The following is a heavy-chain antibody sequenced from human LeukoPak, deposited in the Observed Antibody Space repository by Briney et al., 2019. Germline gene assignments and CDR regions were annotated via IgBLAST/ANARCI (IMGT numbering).Heavy chain of an antibody. Sequence: GGSLRLSCAASGFTFSSYWMSWVRQAPGKGLEWVSSISSSSSYIYYADSVKGRFTISRDNAKNSLYLQMNSLRAEDTAVYYCAGEKPAMVRGVGGDYWGQGTLVTVSS. V-gene: IGHV3-21*01. D-gene: IGHD3-10*01. CDR1: GFTFSSYW. CDR3: AGEKPAMVRGVGGDY. CDR2: ISSSSSYI. J-gene: IGHJ4*02.